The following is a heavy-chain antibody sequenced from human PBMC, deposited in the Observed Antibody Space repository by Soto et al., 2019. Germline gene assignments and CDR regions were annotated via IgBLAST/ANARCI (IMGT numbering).Heavy chain of an antibody. J-gene: IGHJ6*02. D-gene: IGHD3-10*01. Sequence: QVQLQESGPGLVEPSQTLSLTCSVSGGSTASGGYYWGWIRQHPGKGLEWIGYVFYSGTTYYNPSLKSRLTMSVDTSKNQFSLRLRSVTAADTAVYYCAGNRGGGSGRYYYYYGMDVWGQGTTVAVSS. V-gene: IGHV4-31*03. CDR3: AGNRGGGSGRYYYYYGMDV. CDR1: GGSTASGGYY. CDR2: VFYSGTT.